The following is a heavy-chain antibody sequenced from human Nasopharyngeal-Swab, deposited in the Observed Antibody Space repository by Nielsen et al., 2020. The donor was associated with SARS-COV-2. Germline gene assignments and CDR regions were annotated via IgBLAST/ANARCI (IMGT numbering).Heavy chain of an antibody. V-gene: IGHV3-74*01. CDR2: INNDGSST. CDR3: ARGSSADSGWGYY. J-gene: IGHJ4*02. CDR1: GFTFSSYS. D-gene: IGHD2-15*01. Sequence: GQSLKISCAASGFTFSSYSMHWVRQAPGKGPVWVSRINNDGSSTYYADSVKGRFTISRDNAKNTLYLQMNSLRAEDTAVYYCARGSSADSGWGYYWGQGTLVTVSS.